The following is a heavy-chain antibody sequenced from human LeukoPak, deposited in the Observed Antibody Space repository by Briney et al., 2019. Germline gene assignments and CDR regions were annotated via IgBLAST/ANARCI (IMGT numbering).Heavy chain of an antibody. CDR1: GASVTSYY. CDR2: ILYSGTT. J-gene: IGHJ5*02. Sequence: YPSETLSLTCTVSGASVTSYYWNWIRQPPGKGLEWIGYILYSGTTNYNPSLNSRVTMSLDTSKNQFSLELSSVTAADTAVYYCARRIIARGLGQENWFDPWGQGILVTVSS. D-gene: IGHD3-16*01. CDR3: ARRIIARGLGQENWFDP. V-gene: IGHV4-59*02.